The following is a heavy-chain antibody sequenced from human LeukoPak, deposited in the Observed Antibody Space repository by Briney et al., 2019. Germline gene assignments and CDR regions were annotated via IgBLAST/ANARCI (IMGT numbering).Heavy chain of an antibody. CDR2: IRSKAYGGTT. J-gene: IGHJ4*02. Sequence: GGSLRLSCTASGFTFGDYAMSWVRQAPGKGLEWVGFIRSKAYGGTTEYAASVKGRFTISRDDSKSIAYLQMNSLKTEDTAVYYCTRGRDYGDYFDYWGQGTLVTVSS. CDR3: TRGRDYGDYFDY. V-gene: IGHV3-49*04. D-gene: IGHD4-17*01. CDR1: GFTFGDYA.